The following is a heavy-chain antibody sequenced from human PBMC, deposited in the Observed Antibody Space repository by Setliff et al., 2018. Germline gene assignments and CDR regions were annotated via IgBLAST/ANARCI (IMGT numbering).Heavy chain of an antibody. CDR2: INHSGST. Sequence: SETLSLTCAVYGGSFSGYYWSWIRQPPGKGLEWIGEINHSGSTNYNPSLKSRVTLSVDTSKNQFSLKLSSVTAADTAVYYCARGLGLSPSYYFDYWGQGTLVTVSS. V-gene: IGHV4-34*01. CDR1: GGSFSGYY. CDR3: ARGLGLSPSYYFDY. J-gene: IGHJ4*02. D-gene: IGHD7-27*01.